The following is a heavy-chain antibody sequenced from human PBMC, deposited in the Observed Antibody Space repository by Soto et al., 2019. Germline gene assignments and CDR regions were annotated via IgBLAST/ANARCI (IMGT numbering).Heavy chain of an antibody. D-gene: IGHD3-22*01. Sequence: GASVKVSCKASGYTFASYSLQWMRQAPGQGLEWMGWITAGKGDTEYSQKFQGRVAITRDTSANMAYMELSSLRSEDTAVYYCAKGVRNDDSAYSPFDYWG. CDR1: GYTFASYS. J-gene: IGHJ4*01. CDR3: AKGVRNDDSAYSPFDY. CDR2: ITAGKGDT. V-gene: IGHV1-3*01.